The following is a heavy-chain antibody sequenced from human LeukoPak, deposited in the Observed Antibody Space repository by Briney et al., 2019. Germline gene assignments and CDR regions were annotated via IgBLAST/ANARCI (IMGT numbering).Heavy chain of an antibody. CDR1: GGSFSGYF. J-gene: IGHJ4*02. D-gene: IGHD3-22*01. Sequence: SSETLSLTCVVYGGSFSGYFWSWIRQPPGKGLEWIGEITPSGSTNYNPSLESRVSVSIDTSKKKLSLRLTSVTAADSAVYYCASSFYYDSRDYWGQGTLVTVSS. CDR2: ITPSGST. V-gene: IGHV4-34*01. CDR3: ASSFYYDSRDY.